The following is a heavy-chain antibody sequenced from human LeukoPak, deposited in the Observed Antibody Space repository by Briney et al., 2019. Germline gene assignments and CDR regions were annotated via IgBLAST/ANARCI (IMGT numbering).Heavy chain of an antibody. CDR1: GGSFSGYY. D-gene: IGHD3-22*01. J-gene: IGHJ6*02. CDR3: AIVHYYDSSGYYYLDYYYGMDV. CDR2: ISGSGGST. V-gene: IGHV3-23*01. Sequence: ETLSLTCAVYGGSFSGYYWSWIRQPPGKGLEWVSAISGSGGSTYYADSVKGRFTISRDNSKNTLYLQMNSLRAEDTAVYYCAIVHYYDSSGYYYLDYYYGMDVWGQGTTVTVSS.